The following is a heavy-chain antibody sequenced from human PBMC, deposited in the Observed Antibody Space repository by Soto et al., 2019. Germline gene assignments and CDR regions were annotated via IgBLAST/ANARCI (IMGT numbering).Heavy chain of an antibody. D-gene: IGHD3-10*01. CDR2: IYYSGST. J-gene: IGHJ4*02. Sequence: PSETLSLTCTVSGGSISSYYWSWIRQPPGKGLEWIGYIYYSGSTNYNPSLKSRVTISVDTSKNQFSLKLSSVTAADTAVYYCARVDPRGSFDHWGQGALVTVSS. CDR1: GGSISSYY. V-gene: IGHV4-59*01. CDR3: ARVDPRGSFDH.